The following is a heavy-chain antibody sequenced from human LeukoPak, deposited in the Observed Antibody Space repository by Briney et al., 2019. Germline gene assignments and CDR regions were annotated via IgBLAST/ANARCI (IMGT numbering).Heavy chain of an antibody. CDR2: IDHTGRS. J-gene: IGHJ5*01. Sequence: SETLSLTCAVYSGSFSGHYWTWIRQPPGKGLEWIGEIDHTGRSTYNPSLTSRVTISKDSSKNQFSLSLGSVIAADTAVYFCARGENSGSYFSYFDSWAQGTPVTVSS. V-gene: IGHV4-34*01. CDR3: ARGENSGSYFSYFDS. CDR1: SGSFSGHY. D-gene: IGHD3-10*01.